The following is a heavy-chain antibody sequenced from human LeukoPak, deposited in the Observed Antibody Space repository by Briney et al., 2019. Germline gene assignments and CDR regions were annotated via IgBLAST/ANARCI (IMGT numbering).Heavy chain of an antibody. CDR1: GFTFSGHA. Sequence: PGGSLRLSCAASGFTFSGHAMRWVRQTPGVGLEWVAIIGNDGRDQHYSESVKGRFTISRDNSKNTLFLQLNSLRPEDTALYLCARDLMWGFDYWGQGTLVTVSS. CDR3: ARDLMWGFDY. J-gene: IGHJ4*02. D-gene: IGHD7-27*01. V-gene: IGHV3-30*02. CDR2: IGNDGRDQ.